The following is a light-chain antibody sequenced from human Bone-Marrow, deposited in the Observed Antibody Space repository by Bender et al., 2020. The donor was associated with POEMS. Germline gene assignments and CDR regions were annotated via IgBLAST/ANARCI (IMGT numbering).Light chain of an antibody. Sequence: SYVLTQPPSVSVAPGQTARITCGGNNIRGKSVHWYQQKPGQAPVLVVYDDSDRPSGIPERFSGSNSGNTATLTINRVEAGDEGDYYCQVWDNSSDVVFGGGTKLTVL. J-gene: IGLJ3*02. V-gene: IGLV3-21*02. CDR3: QVWDNSSDVV. CDR2: DDS. CDR1: NIRGKS.